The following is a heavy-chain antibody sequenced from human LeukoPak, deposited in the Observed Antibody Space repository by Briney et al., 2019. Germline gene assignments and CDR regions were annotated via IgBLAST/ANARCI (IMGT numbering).Heavy chain of an antibody. CDR2: ISYSGST. CDR3: ARVDMATIFDY. J-gene: IGHJ4*02. CDR1: GGSISSANMY. Sequence: SETLSLTCNVSGGSISSANMYWSWIRQPPGKGLEWIGYISYSGSTYYNASLKSRVTISFDTSNNRFSLKLTSMTAADTAIYFCARVDMATIFDYWGQGALVTVSS. D-gene: IGHD5-24*01. V-gene: IGHV4-30-4*01.